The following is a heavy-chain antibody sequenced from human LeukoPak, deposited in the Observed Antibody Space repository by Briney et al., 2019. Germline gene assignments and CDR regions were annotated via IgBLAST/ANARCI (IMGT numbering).Heavy chain of an antibody. D-gene: IGHD2-2*01. Sequence: GGSLRLSCAASGFTFSNYWMHWVRQAPGKGLVWVSHISGDGSSTTYADSVKGRLTISRDSAKNTLYLQMNSLRAEDTGVYYCARGDSSTRLYFDCWGQGTLVTVSS. CDR3: ARGDSSTRLYFDC. CDR1: GFTFSNYW. V-gene: IGHV3-74*03. J-gene: IGHJ4*02. CDR2: ISGDGSST.